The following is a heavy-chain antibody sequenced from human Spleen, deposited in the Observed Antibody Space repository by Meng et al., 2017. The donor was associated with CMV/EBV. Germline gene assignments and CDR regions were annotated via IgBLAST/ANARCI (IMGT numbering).Heavy chain of an antibody. V-gene: IGHV1-2*02. CDR2: INPNSGGT. J-gene: IGHJ6*02. Sequence: ASVKVSCKTSGYTFTAYFIHWVRQAPGQGLEWMGWINPNSGGTNFAQKFQGRVTMTRDTSISTAYMELSRLRSDDSAVYYCLMTAWYSYGMDVWGQGTTVTVSS. D-gene: IGHD3-16*01. CDR1: GYTFTAYF. CDR3: LMTAWYSYGMDV.